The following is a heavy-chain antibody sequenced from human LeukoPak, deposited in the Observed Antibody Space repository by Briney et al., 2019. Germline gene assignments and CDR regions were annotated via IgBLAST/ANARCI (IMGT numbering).Heavy chain of an antibody. CDR3: ARGFEELRVVTSPPGA. D-gene: IGHD1-26*01. Sequence: PGRSLRLSCAASGFTFSSYAMHWVRQDPGKGLEWVAVISYDGSNKYYADSVKGRFTISRDNSKNTLYLQMNSLRAEDTAVYYCARGFEELRVVTSPPGAWGQGTLVTVSS. CDR2: ISYDGSNK. CDR1: GFTFSSYA. J-gene: IGHJ5*02. V-gene: IGHV3-30-3*01.